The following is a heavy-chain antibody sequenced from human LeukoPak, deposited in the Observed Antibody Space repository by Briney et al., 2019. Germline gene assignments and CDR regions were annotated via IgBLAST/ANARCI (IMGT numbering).Heavy chain of an antibody. J-gene: IGHJ4*02. Sequence: GGSLRLSCVASGFTVRSNYMNWVRQAPGKRPEWVAIIYDTDSTYYTDSVKGRFTISRDNSKNTVYLQMNSLRVEDTAVYYCARSRAFDHWGRGTLVTVSS. CDR2: IYDTDST. V-gene: IGHV3-53*01. CDR1: GFTVRSNY. CDR3: ARSRAFDH.